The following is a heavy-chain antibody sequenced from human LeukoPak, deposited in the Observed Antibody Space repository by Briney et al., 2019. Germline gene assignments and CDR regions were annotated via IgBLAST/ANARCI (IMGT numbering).Heavy chain of an antibody. CDR1: GYTFTGYH. CDR2: INPNSGGT. V-gene: IGHV1-2*02. Sequence: PMASVTVSCKASGYTFTGYHMHWVRQAPGQGLEWMGWINPNSGGTNYAQKFQGRVTMTRDTSISTAYMELSRLRSDDTAVYYCARDYGDLYYYFDYWGQGTLVTVSS. CDR3: ARDYGDLYYYFDY. D-gene: IGHD4-17*01. J-gene: IGHJ4*02.